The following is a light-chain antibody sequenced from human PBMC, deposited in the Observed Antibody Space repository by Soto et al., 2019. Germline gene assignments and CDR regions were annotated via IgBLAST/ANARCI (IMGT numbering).Light chain of an antibody. CDR2: GTF. Sequence: EIVLTQSPGTLSLSPGERATLSCRASQSVISSYLAWYQQKPGQAPRLLIYGTFNRATGIPDRFSGSGSATDFTLTITRLEPEDFAVYYCQQYASSSWTFGQGTTVEI. J-gene: IGKJ1*01. CDR3: QQYASSSWT. V-gene: IGKV3-20*01. CDR1: QSVISSY.